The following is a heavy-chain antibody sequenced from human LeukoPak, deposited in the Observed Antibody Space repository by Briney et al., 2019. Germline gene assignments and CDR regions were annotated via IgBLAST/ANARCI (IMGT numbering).Heavy chain of an antibody. CDR2: INAGNGNT. CDR1: GYTFTSYA. D-gene: IGHD3-22*01. CDR3: ARSGAKTYYYDSSRRNYFDY. Sequence: ASVKVSCKASGYTFTSYAMHWVRQAPGQRLEWMGWINAGNGNTKYSQKFQGRVTITRDTSASTAYIEPSSLRSEDTAVYYCARSGAKTYYYDSSRRNYFDYWGQGTLVTVSS. J-gene: IGHJ4*02. V-gene: IGHV1-3*01.